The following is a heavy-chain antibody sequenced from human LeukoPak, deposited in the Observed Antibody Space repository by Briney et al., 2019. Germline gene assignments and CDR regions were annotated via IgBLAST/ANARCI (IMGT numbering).Heavy chain of an antibody. J-gene: IGHJ5*02. D-gene: IGHD5-18*01. Sequence: KASETLSLTCAVYGGSFSGYYWSWIRQPPGKGLEWIGEINHSGSTNYNPSLKSRVTISVDTSKNQFSLKLSSVTAADTAVYYCARAPDYSYSYSRFDPWGQGTLVTVSS. CDR2: INHSGST. V-gene: IGHV4-34*01. CDR3: ARAPDYSYSYSRFDP. CDR1: GGSFSGYY.